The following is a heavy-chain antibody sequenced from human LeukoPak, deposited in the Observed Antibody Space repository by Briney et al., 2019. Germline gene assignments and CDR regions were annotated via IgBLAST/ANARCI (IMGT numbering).Heavy chain of an antibody. Sequence: GGSLRLSCAASEFTFSSYGMHWVRQAPGKGLEWVAAISYDGSNKYYADSVKGRFTISRDNSKNTLYLQMNSLRAEDTAVYYCAKDGDFWSGYTYFDYWGQGTLVTVSS. CDR1: EFTFSSYG. J-gene: IGHJ4*02. V-gene: IGHV3-30*18. D-gene: IGHD3-3*01. CDR2: ISYDGSNK. CDR3: AKDGDFWSGYTYFDY.